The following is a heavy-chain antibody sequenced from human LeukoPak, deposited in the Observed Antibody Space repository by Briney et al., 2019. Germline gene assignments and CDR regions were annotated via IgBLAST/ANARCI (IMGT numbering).Heavy chain of an antibody. Sequence: SETLSPTCVVYGGSFSGYYWSWIRQPAGKGLEWIGRISSSGSTNYNPSLKSRVTISVDTSKNQFSLKLSSVTAADTAVYFCARGPYSYDSSGAFDIWGQGTMVTVSS. CDR2: ISSSGST. D-gene: IGHD3-22*01. V-gene: IGHV4-59*10. CDR1: GGSFSGYY. J-gene: IGHJ3*02. CDR3: ARGPYSYDSSGAFDI.